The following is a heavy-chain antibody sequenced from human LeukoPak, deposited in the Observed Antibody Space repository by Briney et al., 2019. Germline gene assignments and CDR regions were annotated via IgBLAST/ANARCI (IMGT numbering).Heavy chain of an antibody. CDR3: ARVASIIGVVADY. CDR1: GASIRSGPYY. D-gene: IGHD3-3*01. CDR2: IHHSRGT. J-gene: IGHJ4*02. Sequence: KPSETLSLTCTVSGASIRSGPYYWGWIRQHPVKGLEWIGYIHHSRGTYYNPSLKSRVTISIDTSRNDFSLKLTSVTAADTAVYYCARVASIIGVVADYWGQGILVTVSS. V-gene: IGHV4-31*03.